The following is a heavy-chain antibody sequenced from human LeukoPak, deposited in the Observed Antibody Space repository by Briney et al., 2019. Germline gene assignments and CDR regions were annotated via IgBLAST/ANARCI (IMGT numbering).Heavy chain of an antibody. CDR3: ARGAWDI. V-gene: IGHV3-21*01. CDR1: GFAFSGYS. J-gene: IGHJ3*02. Sequence: GGSLRLSCAASGFAFSGYSMNWVRQAPGKALEWVSSISSSSDNIYYADSVKGRFTISRDNAKNSLYLQMNSLRAEDTAVYYCARGAWDIWGQGTWSPSLQ. CDR2: ISSSSDNI.